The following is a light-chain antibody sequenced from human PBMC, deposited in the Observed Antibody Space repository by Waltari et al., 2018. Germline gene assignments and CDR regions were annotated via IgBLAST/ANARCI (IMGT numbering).Light chain of an antibody. CDR3: AAWDDSLGGVV. CDR2: RDN. V-gene: IGLV1-47*01. CDR1: SSNIGSIH. J-gene: IGLJ2*01. Sequence: SVLTQPPSASGTPGQRVTISCSGSSSNIGSIHVYWYQQLPGSAPKLLISRDNQRPSGVPDRFSGSKSGTSASLAISGLRSEDEADYYCAAWDDSLGGVVFGGGTKLTVL.